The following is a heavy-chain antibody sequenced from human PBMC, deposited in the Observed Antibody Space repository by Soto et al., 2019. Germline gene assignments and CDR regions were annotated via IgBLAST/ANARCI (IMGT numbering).Heavy chain of an antibody. J-gene: IGHJ5*02. CDR2: INAVNGNT. CDR3: ARAPTLIWSGYYSLYNWFDP. D-gene: IGHD3-3*01. CDR1: GYTFTSYA. V-gene: IGHV1-3*01. Sequence: QVQLVQSGAEVKKPGASVKVSCKASGYTFTSYAMHWVRQAPGQRLEWMGWINAVNGNTKYSQKFQGRVTITRDTSASTAYMELSSLRSEDTAVYYCARAPTLIWSGYYSLYNWFDPWGQGTLVTVSS.